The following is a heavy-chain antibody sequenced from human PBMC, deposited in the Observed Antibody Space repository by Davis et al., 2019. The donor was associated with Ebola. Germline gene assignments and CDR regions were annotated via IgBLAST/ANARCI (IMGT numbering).Heavy chain of an antibody. V-gene: IGHV3-21*01. J-gene: IGHJ6*02. CDR2: ISSSSSYI. D-gene: IGHD6-13*01. Sequence: GESLKISCAASGFTFSSYSMNWVRQAPGKGLEWVSSISSSSSYIYYADSVKGRFTISRDNAKNSLYLQMNSLRAEDTAVYYCARDPPIAAAGTYYYYGMDVWGQGTTVTVSS. CDR1: GFTFSSYS. CDR3: ARDPPIAAAGTYYYYGMDV.